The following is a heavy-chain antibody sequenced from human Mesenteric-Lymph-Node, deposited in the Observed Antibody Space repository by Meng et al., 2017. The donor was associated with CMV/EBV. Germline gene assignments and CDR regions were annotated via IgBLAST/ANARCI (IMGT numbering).Heavy chain of an antibody. D-gene: IGHD3/OR15-3a*01. Sequence: ASGFTFSANAMNWVRQAPGKGLEWVSGIESSGTRTFYADSVKGRFTISRDNSKNTLYLQMNSLRAEDTAVYYCAKAPKNVDYYFDYWGQGTLVTVSS. J-gene: IGHJ4*02. CDR3: AKAPKNVDYYFDY. V-gene: IGHV3-23*05. CDR2: IESSGTRT. CDR1: GFTFSANA.